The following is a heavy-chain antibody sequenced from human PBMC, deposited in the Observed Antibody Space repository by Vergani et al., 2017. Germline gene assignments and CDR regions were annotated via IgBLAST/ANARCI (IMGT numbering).Heavy chain of an antibody. J-gene: IGHJ4*02. CDR2: ISYDGSNK. CDR1: GFTFSSYA. CDR3: ARPNIVATIGGRDIFYFAC. V-gene: IGHV3-30*04. D-gene: IGHD5-12*01. Sequence: QVQLVESGGGVVQPGRSLRLSCAASGFTFSSYAMHWVRKAPGKGLEWVAVISYDGSNKYYADSVKGRFTISRDNSKNTLYLQMNSLRAEDTAVYYCARPNIVATIGGRDIFYFACGGQGTLVTVSS.